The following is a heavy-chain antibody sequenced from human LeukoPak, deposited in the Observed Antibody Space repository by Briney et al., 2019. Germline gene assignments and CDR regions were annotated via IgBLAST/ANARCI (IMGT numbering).Heavy chain of an antibody. CDR3: ARDGEGTSLSFFDY. CDR1: GFTFSGYS. J-gene: IGHJ4*02. Sequence: GGSLRLSCAASGFTFSGYSPNWVRQAPGKGLEWVSSISSGSGYIYYADSVKGRFTISRDNAKTSLYLQMNSLRAEDTAVYYCARDGEGTSLSFFDYWGLGTLVTVSA. V-gene: IGHV3-21*01. CDR2: ISSGSGYI. D-gene: IGHD3-10*01.